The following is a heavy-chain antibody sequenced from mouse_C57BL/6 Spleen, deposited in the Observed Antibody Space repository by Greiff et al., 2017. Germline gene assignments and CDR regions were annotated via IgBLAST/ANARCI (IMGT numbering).Heavy chain of an antibody. CDR2: IYPGSGNT. J-gene: IGHJ2*01. V-gene: IGHV1-66*01. CDR3: ASRGSNWPYFDY. D-gene: IGHD4-1*02. CDR1: GYSFTSYY. Sequence: VQLQQSGPELVKPGASVKISCKASGYSFTSYYIHWVKQRPGQGLEGIGWIYPGSGNTKYNEKFKGKATLTADTSSSTAYMQLSSLTSEDSAVYYCASRGSNWPYFDYWGQGTTLTVSS.